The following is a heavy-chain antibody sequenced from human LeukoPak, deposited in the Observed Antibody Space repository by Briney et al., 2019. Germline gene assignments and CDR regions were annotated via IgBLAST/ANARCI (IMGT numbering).Heavy chain of an antibody. CDR2: ISRSGCST. CDR1: GFTFRSYA. CDR3: AKDQGRYSSSWRFDY. J-gene: IGHJ4*02. D-gene: IGHD6-13*01. V-gene: IGHV3-23*01. Sequence: GGSLRLFCAASGFTFRSYAMRWVRQAPGKGLEGVSAISRSGCSTCDADSVKGRFTISRDNSKNTLYLQMNSVRAEDTAVYYGAKDQGRYSSSWRFDYWGQGTLVTVSS.